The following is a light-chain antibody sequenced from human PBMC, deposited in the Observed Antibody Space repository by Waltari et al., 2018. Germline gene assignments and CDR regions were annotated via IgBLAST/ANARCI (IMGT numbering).Light chain of an antibody. CDR2: RSS. CDR1: QGIDTN. CDR3: QQSSTYPWM. Sequence: DIQMTQSPSSLSASVGDTVTITCQASQGIDTNLNWYQQKLGRAPKLLIYRSSTLQNAIPSRFSGSGSGTDFTLTISGLQPEDFATYYCQQSSTYPWMFGLGTRVEFK. V-gene: IGKV1-39*01. J-gene: IGKJ1*01.